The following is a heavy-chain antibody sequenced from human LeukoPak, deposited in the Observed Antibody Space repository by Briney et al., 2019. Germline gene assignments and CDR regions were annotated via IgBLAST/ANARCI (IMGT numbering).Heavy chain of an antibody. V-gene: IGHV1-2*02. CDR2: INPNSGGT. Sequence: GASVKVSCKASGYTFTSYDINWVRQATGQGLEWMGWINPNSGGTNYAQKFQGRVTMTRDTSISTAYMELSRLRSDDTAVYYCAFLAARPKPYYYGMDVWGQGTTVTVSS. CDR3: AFLAARPKPYYYGMDV. CDR1: GYTFTSYD. D-gene: IGHD6-6*01. J-gene: IGHJ6*02.